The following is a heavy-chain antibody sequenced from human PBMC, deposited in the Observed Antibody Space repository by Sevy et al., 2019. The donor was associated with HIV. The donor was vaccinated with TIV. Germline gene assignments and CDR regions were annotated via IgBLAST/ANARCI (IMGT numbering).Heavy chain of an antibody. V-gene: IGHV3-7*01. CDR1: GFTFSSYW. J-gene: IGHJ4*02. D-gene: IGHD6-13*01. Sequence: GGSLRLSCEASGFTFSSYWMSWVRQAPGKGLEWEANIKEDGSVKYYVESVKGRFTISRDNAKNSVYLQMNSLRAEDAALYYCVRAIGAAGSYWGLGTLVTVSS. CDR3: VRAIGAAGSY. CDR2: IKEDGSVK.